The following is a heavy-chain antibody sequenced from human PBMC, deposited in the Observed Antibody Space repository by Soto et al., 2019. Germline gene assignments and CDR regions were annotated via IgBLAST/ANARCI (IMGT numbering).Heavy chain of an antibody. V-gene: IGHV3-23*01. D-gene: IGHD6-6*01. CDR3: AKRPKAGRPVDV. CDR2: INPSGDST. CDR1: GFTFRSYS. J-gene: IGHJ6*04. Sequence: EVQLLESGGGLVQPGGSLRLSCAASGFTFRSYSMSWVRQAPGKGLEWVSAINPSGDSTYYADSVKGRLTISRDNSKNTVYLQINRLRAEDTAIYYCAKRPKAGRPVDVWGKGTTVTVSS.